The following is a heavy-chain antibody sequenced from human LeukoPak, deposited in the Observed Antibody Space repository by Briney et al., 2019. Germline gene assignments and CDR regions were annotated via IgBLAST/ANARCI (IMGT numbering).Heavy chain of an antibody. J-gene: IGHJ6*03. V-gene: IGHV4-59*01. Sequence: SETLSLTCTVSGGSFTNYYWSWIRQPPGGGLDWIGHIYYSGSTKYNPSFQSRVTILLDTSTNQFSLKLSSVTAADTAVYYCARIATTRDFWNGHSYYVDVWGKGTTITVSS. CDR2: IYYSGST. D-gene: IGHD3-3*01. CDR1: GGSFTNYY. CDR3: ARIATTRDFWNGHSYYVDV.